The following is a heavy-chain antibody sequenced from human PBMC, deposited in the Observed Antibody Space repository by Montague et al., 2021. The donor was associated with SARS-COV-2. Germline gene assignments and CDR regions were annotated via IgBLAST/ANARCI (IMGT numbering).Heavy chain of an antibody. CDR2: ISYDGGNK. Sequence: SLRLSCAASGFTFSSYAMHWVRQAPGKGLEWVAVISYDGGNKYYADSVKGRFTISRDNSKNTLYLQMNSLRAEDTAVYYCAREQPLYDAFDLWGQGTMVTVSS. V-gene: IGHV3-30-3*01. CDR1: GFTFSSYA. CDR3: AREQPLYDAFDL. J-gene: IGHJ3*01. D-gene: IGHD6-13*01.